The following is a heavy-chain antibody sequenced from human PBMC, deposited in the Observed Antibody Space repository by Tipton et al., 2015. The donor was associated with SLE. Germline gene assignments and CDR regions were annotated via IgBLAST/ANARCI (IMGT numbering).Heavy chain of an antibody. CDR1: GGSISSGGYS. V-gene: IGHV4-30-2*01. J-gene: IGHJ4*02. D-gene: IGHD6-13*01. Sequence: GLVKPSETLSLTCTVSGGSISSGGYSWSWIRQPPGKGLEWIGYIYHSGSTYYNPSLRSRVILSVDRSKNQFSLKLTSLTAADTAVYYCARELTIAVASVFDYWGQGILVTVSS. CDR2: IYHSGST. CDR3: ARELTIAVASVFDY.